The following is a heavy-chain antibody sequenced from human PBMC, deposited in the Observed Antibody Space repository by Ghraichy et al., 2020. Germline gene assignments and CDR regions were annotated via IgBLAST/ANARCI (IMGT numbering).Heavy chain of an antibody. D-gene: IGHD2-15*01. CDR3: ARHRRVGAADY. J-gene: IGHJ4*02. CDR1: GGTFNNYY. CDR2: INHTGTN. V-gene: IGHV4-34*01. Sequence: SCAVSGGTFNNYYWTWIRQSPEKGLEWIGEINHTGTNNSNPSLNTRVNISIDTSKKQFSLRLTSVTAADTAVYYCARHRRVGAADYWGQGILVTVSS.